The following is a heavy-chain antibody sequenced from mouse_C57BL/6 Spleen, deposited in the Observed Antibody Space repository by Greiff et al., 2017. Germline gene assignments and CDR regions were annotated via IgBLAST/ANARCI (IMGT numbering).Heavy chain of an antibody. D-gene: IGHD1-1*01. CDR2: ILPGSGST. Sequence: VQLQQSGAELMKPGASVKLSCKATGYTFTGYWIEWVKQRPGHGLEWIGEILPGSGSTNYNEKFKGKATFTADTSSNTAYMQLSSLTTEDSAIYYCARWVTTVVATPYYFDYWGQGTTLTVSS. CDR3: ARWVTTVVATPYYFDY. J-gene: IGHJ2*01. V-gene: IGHV1-9*01. CDR1: GYTFTGYW.